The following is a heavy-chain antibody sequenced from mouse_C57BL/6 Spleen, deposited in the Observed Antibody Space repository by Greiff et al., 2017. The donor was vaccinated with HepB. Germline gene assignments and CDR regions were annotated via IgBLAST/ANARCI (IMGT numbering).Heavy chain of an antibody. D-gene: IGHD4-1*01. V-gene: IGHV7-3*01. CDR3: ARYLTGTDLYYFDY. Sequence: EVQRVESGGGLVQPGGSLSLSCAASGFTFTDYYMSWVRQPPGKALEWLGFIRNKANGYTTEYSASVKGRFTISRDNSQSILYLQMNALRAEDSATYYCARYLTGTDLYYFDYWGQGTTLTVSS. CDR1: GFTFTDYY. J-gene: IGHJ2*01. CDR2: IRNKANGYTT.